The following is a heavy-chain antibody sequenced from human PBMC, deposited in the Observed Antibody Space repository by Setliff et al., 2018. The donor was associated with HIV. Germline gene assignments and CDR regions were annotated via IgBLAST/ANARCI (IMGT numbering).Heavy chain of an antibody. CDR1: GGSISTSNYY. J-gene: IGHJ4*02. Sequence: PSETLSLTCTVSGGSISTSNYYWGWVRQPPGKGLEWVGNVDYTGSTYYNPSLKSRVTTSVDTSKNQFSLRLNSVTAADTAVDYCARQGNIVVVTSFDYWGQGTLVTVSS. CDR2: VDYTGST. D-gene: IGHD2-21*02. V-gene: IGHV4-39*07. CDR3: ARQGNIVVVTSFDY.